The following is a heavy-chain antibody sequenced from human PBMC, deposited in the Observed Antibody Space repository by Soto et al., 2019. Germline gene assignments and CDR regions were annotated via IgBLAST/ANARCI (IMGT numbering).Heavy chain of an antibody. CDR3: ARTAAAGKYHYGVDV. V-gene: IGHV5-51*01. D-gene: IGHD6-13*01. CDR2: IYPGDSDT. CDR1: GYSFTSYW. Sequence: PGESLKISCKGSGYSFTSYWIGWVRQMPGKGPEWMGIIYPGDSDTRYSPSFQGQVTISADKSISTAYLQWSSLKASDTAMYYCARTAAAGKYHYGVDVWGQGTTVTVSS. J-gene: IGHJ6*02.